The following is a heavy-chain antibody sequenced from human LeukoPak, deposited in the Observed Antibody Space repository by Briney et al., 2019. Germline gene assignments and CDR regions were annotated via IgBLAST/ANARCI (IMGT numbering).Heavy chain of an antibody. CDR3: ARDLGRDTIFGVVSYYYYMDV. Sequence: ASVKVSCKASGDTFTTYAISWVRQAPGQGLEWMGGIIPIFGTANYAQKFQGRVTITADKSTSTAYMELSSLRSEDTAVYYCARDLGRDTIFGVVSYYYYMDVWGKGTTVTVSS. CDR1: GDTFTTYA. V-gene: IGHV1-69*06. J-gene: IGHJ6*03. CDR2: IIPIFGTA. D-gene: IGHD3-3*01.